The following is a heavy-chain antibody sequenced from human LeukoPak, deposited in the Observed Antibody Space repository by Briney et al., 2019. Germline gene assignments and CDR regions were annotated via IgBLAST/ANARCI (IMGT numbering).Heavy chain of an antibody. J-gene: IGHJ5*02. D-gene: IGHD6-6*01. CDR2: ISSSSSYI. CDR3: ARDKEEYSSSSENWFDP. V-gene: IGHV3-21*01. CDR1: GFTFSSYS. Sequence: GGSLRLSCAASGFTFSSYSMNWVRQAPGKGLEWVSSISSSSSYIYYADSVKGRFTISRDSAKNSLYLQMNSLRAEDTAVYYCARDKEEYSSSSENWFDPWGQGTLVTVSS.